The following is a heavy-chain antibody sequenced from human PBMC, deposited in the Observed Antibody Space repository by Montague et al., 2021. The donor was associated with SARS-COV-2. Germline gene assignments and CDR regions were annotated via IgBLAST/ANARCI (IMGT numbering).Heavy chain of an antibody. J-gene: IGHJ6*03. CDR3: ARGRAARSITIFGVVNPAIRYYYYIDV. V-gene: IGHV4-61*08. CDR1: GGSVSSGGYY. CDR2: IYYSGST. D-gene: IGHD3-3*01. Sequence: SETLSLTCTVSGGSVSSGGYYWSWIRQPPGKGPEWIGYIYYSGSTNYXPSLKSRVTISLDTSKNQFSLKLSSVTAADTAVYYCARGRAARSITIFGVVNPAIRYYYYIDVWGKGTTVTVSS.